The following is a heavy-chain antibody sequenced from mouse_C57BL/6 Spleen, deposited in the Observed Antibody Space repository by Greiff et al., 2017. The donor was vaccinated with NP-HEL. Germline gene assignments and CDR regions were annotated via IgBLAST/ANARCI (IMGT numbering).Heavy chain of an antibody. Sequence: VQLQQSGAELVRPGASVKLSCTASGFNIKDDYMHWVKQRPEQGLEWIGWIDPENGDTEYASKFQGKATITADTSSNTAYLQLSSLTSEDTAVYYCTYSNYVIDYWGQGTTLTVSS. CDR2: IDPENGDT. CDR3: TYSNYVIDY. CDR1: GFNIKDDY. D-gene: IGHD2-5*01. J-gene: IGHJ2*01. V-gene: IGHV14-4*01.